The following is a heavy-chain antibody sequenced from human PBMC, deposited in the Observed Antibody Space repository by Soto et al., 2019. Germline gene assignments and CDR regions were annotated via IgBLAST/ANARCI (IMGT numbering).Heavy chain of an antibody. CDR3: ARSPSSSYYSSGYFMVAFDI. CDR2: IIPIFGTA. D-gene: IGHD3-22*01. Sequence: QVQLVQSGAEVKKPGSSVKVSCKASGVTFSSYAISWVRQAPGQGLEWLGGIIPIFGTANYAQKFQGRVTITADQSTSPAYMERRSLRAEDPSVYYCARSPSSSYYSSGYFMVAFDIWGQGTMVTVSS. V-gene: IGHV1-69*01. CDR1: GVTFSSYA. J-gene: IGHJ3*02.